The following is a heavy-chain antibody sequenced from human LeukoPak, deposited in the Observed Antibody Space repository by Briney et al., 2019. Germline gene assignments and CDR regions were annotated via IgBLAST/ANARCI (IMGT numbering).Heavy chain of an antibody. CDR2: IYYSGST. CDR1: GGSISSYY. Sequence: PSETLSLTCTVSGGSISSYYWSWIRQPPGKGLEWIGYIYYSGSTNYIPSLKSRVTISVDTSKNQFSLKLSSVTAADTAVYYCARGYSSSWYSDNIWGQGTMVTVSS. J-gene: IGHJ3*02. D-gene: IGHD6-13*01. CDR3: ARGYSSSWYSDNI. V-gene: IGHV4-59*01.